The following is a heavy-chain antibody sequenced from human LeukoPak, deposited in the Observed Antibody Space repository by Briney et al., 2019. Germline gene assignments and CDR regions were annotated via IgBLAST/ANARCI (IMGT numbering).Heavy chain of an antibody. D-gene: IGHD6-19*01. J-gene: IGHJ5*02. Sequence: SETLSLTCTVSGGSISSYYWSWIRQPPGKGLEWIGYFSLGGSGTTSYTSSLKSRVTISRDTSKNQLSLKLTSVTAADTAVYYCARWDDSAWAFGTWGPGTLVTVSS. CDR1: GGSISSYY. CDR2: FSLGGSGTT. V-gene: IGHV4-59*08. CDR3: ARWDDSAWAFGT.